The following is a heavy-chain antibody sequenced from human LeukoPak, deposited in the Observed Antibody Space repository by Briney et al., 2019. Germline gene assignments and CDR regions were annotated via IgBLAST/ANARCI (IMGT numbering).Heavy chain of an antibody. CDR3: ARAEVVTIFGVVIKYNWFDP. D-gene: IGHD3-3*01. CDR1: GGTFSSYA. J-gene: IGHJ5*02. Sequence: GASVKVSCKASGGTFSSYAISWVRQAPGQGLEWMGGIIPIFGTANYAQKFQGRVTITTDESTSTAYMELSSLRSEDTAVYYCARAEVVTIFGVVIKYNWFDPWGQGPLVTVSS. V-gene: IGHV1-69*05. CDR2: IIPIFGTA.